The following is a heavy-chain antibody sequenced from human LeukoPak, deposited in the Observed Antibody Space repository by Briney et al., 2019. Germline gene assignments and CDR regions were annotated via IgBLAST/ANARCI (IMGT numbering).Heavy chain of an antibody. CDR3: ARAVATIADFDY. CDR1: GYTFTGYY. V-gene: IGHV1-2*06. D-gene: IGHD5-12*01. J-gene: IGHJ4*02. Sequence: GASVKVSCKATGYTFTGYYMHWVRQAPGQGLEGMGRINPNSGGTNYAQKFQGRVTITRDTSISTAYMELSRLRSDDTAVYYCARAVATIADFDYWGQGTLVTVSS. CDR2: INPNSGGT.